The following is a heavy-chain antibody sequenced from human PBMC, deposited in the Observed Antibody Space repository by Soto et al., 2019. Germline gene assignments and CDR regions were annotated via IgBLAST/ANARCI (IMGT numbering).Heavy chain of an antibody. CDR2: IIPIFGTA. CDR3: ARTGVLCGDDSCYGSCGMAV. CDR1: GGTFSSYA. D-gene: IGHD2-15*01. J-gene: IGHJ6*02. Sequence: GASVKVSCKASGGTFSSYAISWVRQAPGQGLEWMGGIIPIFGTANYAQKFQGRVTITADESTSTAYMELSSQRSEDTAVYYCARTGVLCGDDSCYGSCGMAVWGQGATVTGSS. V-gene: IGHV1-69*13.